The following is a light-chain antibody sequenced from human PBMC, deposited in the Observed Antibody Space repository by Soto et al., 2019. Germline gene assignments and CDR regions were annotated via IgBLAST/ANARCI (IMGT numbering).Light chain of an antibody. CDR3: QQSYSTPRT. CDR2: AVY. CDR1: QPIAYF. Sequence: DIQMDQSPSSLSASVGDRVTITCRASQPIAYFLNWYQQKPGEAPKLLIYAVYTLQGGVPSWFSVSGSGTEFTLTIGRLQPEDSATYYCQQSYSTPRTFGEGTKVEIK. V-gene: IGKV1-39*01. J-gene: IGKJ1*01.